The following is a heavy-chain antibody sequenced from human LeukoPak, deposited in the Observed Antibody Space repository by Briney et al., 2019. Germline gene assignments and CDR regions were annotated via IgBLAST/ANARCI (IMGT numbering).Heavy chain of an antibody. CDR3: ASFVFGVVISLDY. CDR2: ISSSGSTI. J-gene: IGHJ4*02. D-gene: IGHD3-3*01. CDR1: GFTFSSYS. V-gene: IGHV3-48*04. Sequence: GGSLRLSCAASGFTFSSYSMNWVRQAPGKGLEWVSYISSSGSTIYYADSVKGRFTISRDNAKNLLYLQMNSLRAEDTAVYYCASFVFGVVISLDYWGQGTLVTVSS.